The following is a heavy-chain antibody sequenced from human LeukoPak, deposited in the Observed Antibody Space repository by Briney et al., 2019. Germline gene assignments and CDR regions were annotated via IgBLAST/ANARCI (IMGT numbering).Heavy chain of an antibody. D-gene: IGHD5-24*01. CDR3: AKEIRREGYNYALDY. CDR2: ISWNSGGI. J-gene: IGHJ4*02. CDR1: GFTFDDYA. Sequence: PGRSLRLSCAASGFTFDDYAMHWVRQAPGKGLEWVSGISWNSGGIGYADSVKGRFSISRDNAKNSLYLQMNSLRGEDTALYYCAKEIRREGYNYALDYWGQGTLVTVSS. V-gene: IGHV3-9*01.